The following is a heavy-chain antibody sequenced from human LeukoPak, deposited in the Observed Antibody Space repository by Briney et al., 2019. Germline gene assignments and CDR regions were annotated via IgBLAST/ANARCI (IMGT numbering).Heavy chain of an antibody. J-gene: IGHJ3*02. CDR2: IYYSGST. D-gene: IGHD2-21*02. CDR1: GGSISSYY. V-gene: IGHV4-59*01. Sequence: SETLSLTCTVSGGSISSYYWSWIRQPPGKGLEWIGDIYYSGSTNYNPSLKSRVTISVDTSKNQFSLKLSSVTAADTAVYYCARAPCGGDCYFRVAAFDIWGQGTMVTVSS. CDR3: ARAPCGGDCYFRVAAFDI.